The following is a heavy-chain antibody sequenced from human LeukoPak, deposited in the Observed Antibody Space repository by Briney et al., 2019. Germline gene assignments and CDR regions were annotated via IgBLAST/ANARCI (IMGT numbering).Heavy chain of an antibody. CDR1: GFIFSDNA. V-gene: IGHV3-23*01. J-gene: IGHJ4*02. Sequence: GGSLRLSCAASGFIFSDNAMSWVRQAPGKGLEWVSSISGSGGGTYYADSVKGRFTISRDNSKNTLYLQVNSLGAGDTAVYYCVKNGPVNGWFAEFASWGQGTLVTVSS. CDR2: ISGSGGGT. D-gene: IGHD6-19*01. CDR3: VKNGPVNGWFAEFAS.